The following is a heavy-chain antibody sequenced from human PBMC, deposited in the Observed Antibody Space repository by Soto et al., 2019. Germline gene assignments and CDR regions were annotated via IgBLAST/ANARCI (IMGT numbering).Heavy chain of an antibody. J-gene: IGHJ4*02. D-gene: IGHD3-10*01. V-gene: IGHV3-33*01. Sequence: QVQLVESGGGVVQPGRSLRLSCAASGFTFSSYGMHWVRQAPGKGLEWVAVIWYDGSNKYYADSVKGRFTISRDNSKNSLYLKSTSLRAEDTAVYYCARESGGYGSGRGKGYWGQGTLVTVSS. CDR3: ARESGGYGSGRGKGY. CDR2: IWYDGSNK. CDR1: GFTFSSYG.